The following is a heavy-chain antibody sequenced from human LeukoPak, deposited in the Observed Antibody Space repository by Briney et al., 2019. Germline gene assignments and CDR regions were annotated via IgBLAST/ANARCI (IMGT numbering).Heavy chain of an antibody. D-gene: IGHD3-22*01. CDR2: INSDGSIT. J-gene: IGHJ4*02. CDR1: GVTISSHW. V-gene: IGHV3-74*01. Sequence: GGSLRLSCAASGVTISSHWMHWVRQAPGKGLVWVSRINSDGSITTYADSVKGRFTISRDNAKNTLYLQMGSLRAEDMAVYYCARGGQSKYDSSACLNYFDYWGQGTLVTVSS. CDR3: ARGGQSKYDSSACLNYFDY.